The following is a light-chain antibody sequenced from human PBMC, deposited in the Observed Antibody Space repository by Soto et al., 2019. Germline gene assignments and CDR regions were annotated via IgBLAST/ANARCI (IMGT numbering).Light chain of an antibody. CDR2: EVS. V-gene: IGLV2-14*01. J-gene: IGLJ3*02. CDR1: SSDVGDYKY. Sequence: QSALTQPASVSGSPGQSITISCTGTSSDVGDYKYVSWYQQHPGKAPKLMIYEVSNRPSGVSYRFSGSKSGNTASLTISGLQAEDEADYHCSSYISSSTWVFGGGTKVNVL. CDR3: SSYISSSTWV.